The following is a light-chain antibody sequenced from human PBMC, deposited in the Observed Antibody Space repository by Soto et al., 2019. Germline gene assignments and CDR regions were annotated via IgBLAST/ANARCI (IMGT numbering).Light chain of an antibody. CDR2: AAS. V-gene: IGKV1-39*01. Sequence: DIQMTQSPSSLSASEGDRVIITCRASQPISTYLNWFQQKPGKAPKLLIYAASTLRSGVPSRFSGSGSGTEFTLAISTLEPEDLATYYCQQSYNAPPTFGQGTKVDIK. J-gene: IGKJ1*01. CDR1: QPISTY. CDR3: QQSYNAPPT.